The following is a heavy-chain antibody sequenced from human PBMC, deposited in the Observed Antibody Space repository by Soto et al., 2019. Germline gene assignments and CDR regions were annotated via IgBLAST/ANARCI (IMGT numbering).Heavy chain of an antibody. V-gene: IGHV1-69*13. CDR2: IIPIFGTA. CDR1: GGTFSSYA. D-gene: IGHD3-10*01. CDR3: ARVLSYYGSGSSYYFDY. Sequence: SVKVSCKASGGTFSSYAISWVRQASGQGLEWMGGIIPIFGTANYAQKFQGRVTITADESTSTAYMELSSLRSEDTAVYYCARVLSYYGSGSSYYFDYWGQGTLVTVSS. J-gene: IGHJ4*02.